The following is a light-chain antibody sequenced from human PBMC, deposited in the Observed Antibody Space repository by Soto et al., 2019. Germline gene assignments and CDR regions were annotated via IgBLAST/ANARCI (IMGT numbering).Light chain of an antibody. J-gene: IGKJ2*01. CDR3: QQYNNWPHT. CDR2: GAS. Sequence: EIVMTQSPATLSVSPGETVTLSCRASQSVGSDLAWYLQKPGQAPSLLVYGASTRATGMPARFSGSGPGTEFTLTISSLQSEDFAVYYCQQYNNWPHTFGQGTKLEIK. CDR1: QSVGSD. V-gene: IGKV3-15*01.